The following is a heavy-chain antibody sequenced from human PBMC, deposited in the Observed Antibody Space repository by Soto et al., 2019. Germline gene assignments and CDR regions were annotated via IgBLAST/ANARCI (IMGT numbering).Heavy chain of an antibody. CDR1: GVSLSNLA. J-gene: IGHJ4*02. CDR3: AKDNPAVDY. CDR2: ISFDGSDK. V-gene: IGHV3-30*18. Sequence: QVQLVESGGGVGQSGRSLRLYCAASGVSLSNLAMHWVREAPGKGLVWVAFISFDGSDKSYADSVKARCTISRDTSKNTVYIQMNSPTSEDTAVYFCAKDNPAVDYWGQSTLVDVSS.